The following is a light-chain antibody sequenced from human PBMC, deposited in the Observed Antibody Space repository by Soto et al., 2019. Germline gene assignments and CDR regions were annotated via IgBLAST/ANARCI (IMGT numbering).Light chain of an antibody. CDR1: QSISTW. Sequence: DIQLPPTPSTLSASVGDRVTITCRASQSISTWLAWYQQKPGKAPKLLIYDASSLESGVPSRFSGSGSGTEFTLTISSLQPDDFATYYCQQYNSYGTFGQGTKVDIK. CDR2: DAS. J-gene: IGKJ1*01. V-gene: IGKV1-5*01. CDR3: QQYNSYGT.